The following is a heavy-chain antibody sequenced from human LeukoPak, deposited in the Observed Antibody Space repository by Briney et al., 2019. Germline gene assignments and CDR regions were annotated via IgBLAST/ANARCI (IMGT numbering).Heavy chain of an antibody. J-gene: IGHJ6*03. CDR1: GFTFSSYG. V-gene: IGHV3-23*01. D-gene: IGHD3-10*01. CDR2: ISGSGGST. Sequence: GGSLRLSCAASGFTFSSYGMSWVRQAPGKGLEWVSVISGSGGSTYYADSVKGRFTISRDNSKKTLYLQMNSLRAEDTAVYYCAKDGEATFGELLGGYYYYYYMDVWGKGTTVTISS. CDR3: AKDGEATFGELLGGYYYYYYMDV.